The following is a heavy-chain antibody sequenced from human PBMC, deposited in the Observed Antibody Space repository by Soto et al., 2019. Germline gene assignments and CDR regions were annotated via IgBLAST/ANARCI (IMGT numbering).Heavy chain of an antibody. CDR2: INASGGST. Sequence: GASVKVSCKASGYTFTSYGIHWVRQAPGQRLEWMGRINASGGSTSYAQKFQGRVTMTRDTSTSTVYMELSSLRSEDTAVYYCARDKTQYYDISRGWFDPWGQGTLVTVSS. V-gene: IGHV1-46*01. CDR1: GYTFTSYG. J-gene: IGHJ5*02. D-gene: IGHD3-9*01. CDR3: ARDKTQYYDISRGWFDP.